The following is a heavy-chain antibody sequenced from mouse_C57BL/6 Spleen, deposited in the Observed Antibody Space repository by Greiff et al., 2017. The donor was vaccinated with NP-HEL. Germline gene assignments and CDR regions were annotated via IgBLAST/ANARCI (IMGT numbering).Heavy chain of an antibody. J-gene: IGHJ2*01. Sequence: QVQLQQPGAELVRPGSSVKLSCKASGYTFTSYWMHWVKQRPIQGLEWIGNIDPSDSETHYNQKFKDKATLTVDKSSSTAYMQLSSLTSEDSAVYYCARRDDYDVGYFDYWGQGTTLTVSS. V-gene: IGHV1-52*01. CDR3: ARRDDYDVGYFDY. CDR2: IDPSDSET. CDR1: GYTFTSYW. D-gene: IGHD2-4*01.